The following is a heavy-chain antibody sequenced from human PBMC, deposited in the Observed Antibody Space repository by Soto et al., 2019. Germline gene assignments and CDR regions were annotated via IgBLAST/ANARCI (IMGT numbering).Heavy chain of an antibody. CDR3: ARRPYDILAGYSHYYYCYCMDV. CDR1: GYSFTSYW. V-gene: IGHV5-10-1*01. Sequence: PGESLKISCKGSGYSFTSYWISWVRQMPGKGLEWMGRIDPSDSYTNYSPSFQGHVTISADKSISTAYLQWSSLKASDPAMYYCARRPYDILAGYSHYYYCYCMDVWGQGTTVTVSS. D-gene: IGHD3-9*01. J-gene: IGHJ6*02. CDR2: IDPSDSYT.